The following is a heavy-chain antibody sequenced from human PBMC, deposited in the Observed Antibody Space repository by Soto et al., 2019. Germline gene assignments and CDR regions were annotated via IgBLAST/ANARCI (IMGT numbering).Heavy chain of an antibody. CDR1: GGSIISCY. D-gene: IGHD3-10*01. CDR3: ARHNYGSGSTYFDY. J-gene: IGHJ4*02. Sequence: SETLSLTCTVSGGSIISCYWSWSRQPPGKGLEWIGYIYYSGSTNYNPSLKSRVTISVDTSKNQFSLKLNSMTAADTAVYYCARHNYGSGSTYFDYWGQGTLVTVS. CDR2: IYYSGST. V-gene: IGHV4-59*08.